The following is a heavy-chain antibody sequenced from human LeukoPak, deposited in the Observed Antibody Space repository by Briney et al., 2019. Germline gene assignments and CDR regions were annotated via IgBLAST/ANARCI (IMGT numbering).Heavy chain of an antibody. CDR1: GYTFTSYG. J-gene: IGHJ5*02. Sequence: GASVKVSCKASGYTFTSYGISWVRQAPGQGLEWMGWISAYNGNTNYAQKLQGRVTMTTDTSTSTAYMELRSLRSDDPAVYYCARLGYCSSTSCSRWWFDPWGQGTLVTVSS. CDR2: ISAYNGNT. D-gene: IGHD2-2*01. V-gene: IGHV1-18*01. CDR3: ARLGYCSSTSCSRWWFDP.